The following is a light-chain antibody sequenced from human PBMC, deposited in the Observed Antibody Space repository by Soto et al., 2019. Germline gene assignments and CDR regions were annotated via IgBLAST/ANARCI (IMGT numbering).Light chain of an antibody. J-gene: IGKJ4*01. CDR2: AAS. V-gene: IGKV1-27*01. Sequence: DVQMTQAPSSLSASVGDRVTITCRASQGISTYLAWYQQKPGKVPKLLIYAASILQSGVPSRFSGSGSGTEFTLTISSLQPEDVATYYCQKYNSAPRTFGGGTKVEIK. CDR3: QKYNSAPRT. CDR1: QGISTY.